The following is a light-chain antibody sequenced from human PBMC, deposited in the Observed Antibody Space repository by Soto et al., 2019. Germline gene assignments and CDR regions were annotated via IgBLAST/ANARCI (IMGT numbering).Light chain of an antibody. Sequence: EIVLTQSPATLSLSPGERATLSCRASQSVSSYLAWYQQKPGQAPRLLIYDASNRATGIPARFSGSGSGTAFSLTISSLGPEDFGVYYCQQRSNWPHTFGQGTRLEIK. CDR3: QQRSNWPHT. CDR1: QSVSSY. J-gene: IGKJ5*01. V-gene: IGKV3-11*01. CDR2: DAS.